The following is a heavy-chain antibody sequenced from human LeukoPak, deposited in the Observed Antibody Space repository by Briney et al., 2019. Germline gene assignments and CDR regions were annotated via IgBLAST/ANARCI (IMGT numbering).Heavy chain of an antibody. Sequence: PGGSLRLSCAASGFTFNRYWMSWVRQAPGKGLEWVSAISGSGGSTYYADSVKGRFTISRDNSKNTLYLQMNSLRAEDTAVYYCAKVKSSGWYDNDDAFDIWGQGTMVTVSS. CDR3: AKVKSSGWYDNDDAFDI. V-gene: IGHV3-23*01. CDR1: GFTFNRYW. J-gene: IGHJ3*02. D-gene: IGHD6-19*01. CDR2: ISGSGGST.